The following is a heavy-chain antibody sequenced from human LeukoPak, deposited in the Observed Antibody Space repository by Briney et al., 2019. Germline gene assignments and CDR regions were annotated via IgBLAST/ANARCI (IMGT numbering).Heavy chain of an antibody. D-gene: IGHD4-17*01. CDR1: GFTFSNYG. CDR3: ARATYTVTTSPMDY. V-gene: IGHV3-33*01. CDR2: IWYDGSNK. J-gene: IGHJ4*02. Sequence: GGSLGLSCAASGFTFSNYGMHWVRQAPGKGLEWVALIWYDGSNKYYTDSVKGRLTISRDNSKDTLFLQMNSLRAEDTAVYYCARATYTVTTSPMDYWGQGTLVTVSS.